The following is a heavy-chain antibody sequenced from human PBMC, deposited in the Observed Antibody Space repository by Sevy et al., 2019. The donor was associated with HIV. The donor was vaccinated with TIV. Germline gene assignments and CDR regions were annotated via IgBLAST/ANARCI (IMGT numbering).Heavy chain of an antibody. Sequence: GGSLRLSCAASGFTLSSSWMSWVRQAPGKGLEWVANIKGDGSEKYNVDSVKGRFTSSRDNAKNSLYLQMNSLGAEDKAVYYCATEGAEEYNYWGQGILVTVSS. J-gene: IGHJ4*02. CDR1: GFTLSSSW. D-gene: IGHD3-16*01. CDR3: ATEGAEEYNY. CDR2: IKGDGSEK. V-gene: IGHV3-7*01.